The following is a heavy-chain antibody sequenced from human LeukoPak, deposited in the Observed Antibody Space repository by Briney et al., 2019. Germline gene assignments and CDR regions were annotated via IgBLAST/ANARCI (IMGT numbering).Heavy chain of an antibody. CDR3: ARRPHYDFWSGYYYMDV. D-gene: IGHD3-3*01. CDR1: AVSTRGYY. J-gene: IGHJ6*03. Sequence: SETLSLTCIGSAVSTRGYYWSWIRQPPGKGLEWIGYIYYSGSTKYNPSLKSRVTRSVDTSERQFSLKLSSVTAADTAAYYCARRPHYDFWSGYYYMDVWGKGTTVTVSS. V-gene: IGHV4-59*08. CDR2: IYYSGST.